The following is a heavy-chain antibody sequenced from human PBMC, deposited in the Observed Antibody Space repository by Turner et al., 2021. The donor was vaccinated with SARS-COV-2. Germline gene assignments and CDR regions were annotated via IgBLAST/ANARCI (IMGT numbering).Heavy chain of an antibody. CDR1: GGSISSSSYY. J-gene: IGHJ6*02. CDR2: IYYSGSA. Sequence: QLQRQESGPGLVKPSETLSLTCTVSGGSISSSSYYWGWIRHPPGKGLEWIGNIYYSGSADYNPALKSRVTISVDPSKNQLSLKLTSVTAADTAVYYCARLMDTAMDYYGTDVWGQGTTVTVSS. V-gene: IGHV4-39*01. D-gene: IGHD5-18*01. CDR3: ARLMDTAMDYYGTDV.